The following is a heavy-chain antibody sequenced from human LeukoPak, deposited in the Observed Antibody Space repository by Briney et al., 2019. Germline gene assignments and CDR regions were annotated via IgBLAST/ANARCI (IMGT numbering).Heavy chain of an antibody. D-gene: IGHD3-10*01. Sequence: SETLSLTCTVSGGSISSGDYYWSWIRQPPGKGLEWIGYIYYSGSTYYNPSLKSRVTISVDTSKNQFSLKLSSVTAAGTAVYYCASRVYGLGNFNYWGQGTLVTVSS. V-gene: IGHV4-30-4*08. J-gene: IGHJ4*01. CDR3: ASRVYGLGNFNY. CDR1: GGSISSGDYY. CDR2: IYYSGST.